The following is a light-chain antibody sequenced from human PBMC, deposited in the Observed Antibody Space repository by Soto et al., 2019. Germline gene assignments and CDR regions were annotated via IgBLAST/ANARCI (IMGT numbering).Light chain of an antibody. CDR1: QSVSSY. CDR3: QQRGNWPYT. V-gene: IGKV3-11*01. CDR2: DVS. Sequence: EIVLTQSPATLSLSPGERATLSCRASQSVSSYLAWYQQTPGQAPRLLIYDVSNRATGIPARFSGRGSGTDFTLTISSLEPEDFAVYYCQQRGNWPYTFGQGTKLEIK. J-gene: IGKJ2*01.